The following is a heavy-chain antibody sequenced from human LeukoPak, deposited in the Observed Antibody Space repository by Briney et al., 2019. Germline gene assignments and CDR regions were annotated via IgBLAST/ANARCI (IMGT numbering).Heavy chain of an antibody. CDR3: ARVGSGYSYGYSVGAFDI. V-gene: IGHV3-74*01. D-gene: IGHD5-18*01. CDR2: IKTDGSIT. CDR1: GFSFSVYW. J-gene: IGHJ3*02. Sequence: GGSLRLSCAASGFSFSVYWMHWVRQAPGKGPVWVSRIKTDGSITDYADSVKGRFTISRDNAKNTLYLQMNSLRAEDTAVYYCARVGSGYSYGYSVGAFDIWGQGTMVTVSS.